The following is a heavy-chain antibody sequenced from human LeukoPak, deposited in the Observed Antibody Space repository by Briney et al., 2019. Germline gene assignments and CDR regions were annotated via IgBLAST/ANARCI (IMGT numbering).Heavy chain of an antibody. CDR2: ISSSSSTI. D-gene: IGHD6-19*01. CDR1: GFTFSSYS. Sequence: PGGSLRLSCAASGFTFSSYSMNWVRQAPGKGLEWVSYISSSSSTIYYADSVKGRFTISRDNAKNSLYLQMNSLRAEDTAVYYCARGPLLRQWLVRDFDYWGQGPLVTVSS. CDR3: ARGPLLRQWLVRDFDY. V-gene: IGHV3-48*04. J-gene: IGHJ4*02.